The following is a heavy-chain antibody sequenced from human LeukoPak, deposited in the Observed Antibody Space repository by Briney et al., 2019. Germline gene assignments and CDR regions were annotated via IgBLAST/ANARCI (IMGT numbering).Heavy chain of an antibody. V-gene: IGHV3-20*04. Sequence: GRSLRLSCAASGFTFDDYGMSWVRQAPGKGLEWVSGINWNGGSTGYTDSVKGRFTISRDNAKNSLYLQMNSLRAEDTALYYCARALYSSSLNYWGQGTLVTVSS. D-gene: IGHD6-13*01. CDR3: ARALYSSSLNY. CDR1: GFTFDDYG. CDR2: INWNGGST. J-gene: IGHJ4*02.